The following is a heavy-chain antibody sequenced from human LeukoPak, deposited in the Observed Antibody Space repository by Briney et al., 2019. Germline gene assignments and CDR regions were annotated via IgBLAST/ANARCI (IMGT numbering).Heavy chain of an antibody. J-gene: IGHJ4*02. CDR2: IWYDGSNK. V-gene: IGHV3-33*06. D-gene: IGHD6-13*01. Sequence: PGGSLRLSCAASGFTFSSYDMHWVRQAPGKGLEWVAVIWYDGSNKYYADSVKGRFTISRDNSENTLYLQMNSLRAEDTAVYYCAKEGGSGSGSQQLLYYWGQGTLVTVSS. CDR1: GFTFSSYD. CDR3: AKEGGSGSGSQQLLYY.